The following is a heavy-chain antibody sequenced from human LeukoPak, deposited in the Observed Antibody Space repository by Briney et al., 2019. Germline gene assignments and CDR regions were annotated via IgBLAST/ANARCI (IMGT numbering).Heavy chain of an antibody. D-gene: IGHD1-26*01. J-gene: IGHJ3*02. V-gene: IGHV3-23*01. CDR3: AKDESGSYWVGAFDI. CDR2: ISGSGGST. CDR1: GFTFSSYA. Sequence: GGSLRLSCAASGFTFSSYAMSWVRQAPGKGLEWVSAISGSGGSTYYADSVKGRFTITRDNSKNTLYLQMNSLRAEDTAVYYCAKDESGSYWVGAFDIWGQGTMVTVSS.